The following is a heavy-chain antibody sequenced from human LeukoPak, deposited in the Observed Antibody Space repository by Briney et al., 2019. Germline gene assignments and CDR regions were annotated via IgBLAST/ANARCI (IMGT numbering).Heavy chain of an antibody. V-gene: IGHV3-74*01. CDR1: GFTFSNYW. Sequence: GGSLRLSCAASGFTFSNYWMHWVRQAPGKGLVWVSRINSDGINTSYADSVKGRFTISRDNAKNTLNLQMNSLRAEDTAVYYCARTAAYSSLGHDAFDIWGQGTMVTVSS. D-gene: IGHD6-19*01. J-gene: IGHJ3*02. CDR3: ARTAAYSSLGHDAFDI. CDR2: INSDGINT.